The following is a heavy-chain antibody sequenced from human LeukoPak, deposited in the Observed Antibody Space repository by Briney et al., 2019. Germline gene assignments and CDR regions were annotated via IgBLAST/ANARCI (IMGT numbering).Heavy chain of an antibody. CDR2: ISRSGSTI. CDR1: GLTLDDYG. CDR3: ARDLNWSFDY. V-gene: IGHV3-11*01. J-gene: IGHJ4*02. D-gene: IGHD1-20*01. Sequence: TGVSLRLSCAASGLTLDDYGMSWVRQGPGGGREWVSYISRSGSTIYYARSVKGRFTISRDNAKNSLYLQMNSLRAEDTAVYYCARDLNWSFDYWGQGTLVTVSS.